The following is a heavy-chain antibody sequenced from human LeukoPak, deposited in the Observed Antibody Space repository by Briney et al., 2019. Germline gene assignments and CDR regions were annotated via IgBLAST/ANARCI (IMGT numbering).Heavy chain of an antibody. CDR1: GFTFTSYS. J-gene: IGHJ3*02. V-gene: IGHV3-30*18. CDR3: AKDDHYDTSGHGWVFDI. Sequence: PGRSLRLSCAASGFTFTSYSMHWVRQAPGKGLEWVAFISPDGSIGNYADSVKGRFTISRDNSKNTVYLQINSLRPEDTALYHCAKDDHYDTSGHGWVFDIWGQKTILTVSS. D-gene: IGHD3-22*01. CDR2: ISPDGSIG.